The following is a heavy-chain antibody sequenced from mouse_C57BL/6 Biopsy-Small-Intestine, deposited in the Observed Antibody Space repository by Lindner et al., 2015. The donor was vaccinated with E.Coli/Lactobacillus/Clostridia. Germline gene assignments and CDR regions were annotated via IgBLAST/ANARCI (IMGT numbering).Heavy chain of an antibody. D-gene: IGHD2-3*01. Sequence: VQLQESGPELVKPGASVKISCKASGYSFTSYYIHWVKQRPGQGLEWIRWIYPGSGNTKYNEKFKGKATLTADTSSSTAYMQLSSLTSEDSAVYYCGSYDGYYWGQGTTLTVSS. CDR2: IYPGSGNT. V-gene: IGHV1-66*01. CDR1: GYSFTSYY. J-gene: IGHJ2*01. CDR3: GSYDGYY.